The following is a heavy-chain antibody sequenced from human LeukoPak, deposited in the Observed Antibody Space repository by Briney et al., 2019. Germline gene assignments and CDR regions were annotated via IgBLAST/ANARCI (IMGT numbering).Heavy chain of an antibody. D-gene: IGHD2-21*02. J-gene: IGHJ5*02. CDR3: ARGIVVVTAIYGNWFDP. Sequence: RGSLRLSCAASGFTFSSYAMHWVRQAPGKGLEWVAVISYDGSNKYYADSVKGRFTISRDNSKNTLYLQMNSLRAEDTAVYYCARGIVVVTAIYGNWFDPWGQGTLVTVSS. CDR2: ISYDGSNK. CDR1: GFTFSSYA. V-gene: IGHV3-30-3*01.